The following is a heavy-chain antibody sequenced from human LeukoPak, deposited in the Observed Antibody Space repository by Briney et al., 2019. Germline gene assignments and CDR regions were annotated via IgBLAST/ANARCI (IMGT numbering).Heavy chain of an antibody. CDR3: ARSLPEVAGTDY. D-gene: IGHD6-19*01. V-gene: IGHV1-2*02. CDR2: INPNSGGT. J-gene: IGHJ4*02. CDR1: GYTFTGYY. Sequence: GASVKVSCQSSGYTFTGYYMHWVRQAAGQGLEWMGWINPNSGGTNYAQKFQSRVTMNRDTSISTDYMELRRLRSDDTAVYYCARSLPEVAGTDYWGQGTLVTVSS.